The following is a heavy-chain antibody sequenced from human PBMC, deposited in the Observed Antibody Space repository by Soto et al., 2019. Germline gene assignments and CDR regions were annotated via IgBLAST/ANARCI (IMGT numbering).Heavy chain of an antibody. CDR1: GYTFADYS. CDR3: ARDLWLGESFRYYFDY. J-gene: IGHJ4*01. CDR2: INPASGKT. Sequence: ASVKVSCKASGYTFADYSRQWVRQAPGQRLEWMGWINPASGKTKYSQKFQGRVTITRDTSASTAYMELSSLTSEDTALYYCARDLWLGESFRYYFDYWAQGTLLTVSS. V-gene: IGHV1-3*01. D-gene: IGHD3-10*01.